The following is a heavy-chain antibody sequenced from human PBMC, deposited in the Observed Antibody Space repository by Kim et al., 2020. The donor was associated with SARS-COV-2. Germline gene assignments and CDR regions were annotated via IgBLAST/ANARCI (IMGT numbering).Heavy chain of an antibody. Sequence: VKGRFTISRDNAKNSLYLQMNSLRAEDTALYYCANLGSYYYGSGSSYGMDVWGQGTTVTVSS. D-gene: IGHD3-10*01. CDR3: ANLGSYYYGSGSSYGMDV. J-gene: IGHJ6*02. V-gene: IGHV3-9*01.